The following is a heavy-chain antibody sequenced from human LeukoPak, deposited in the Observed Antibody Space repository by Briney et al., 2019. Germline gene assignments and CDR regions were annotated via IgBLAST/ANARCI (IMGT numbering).Heavy chain of an antibody. CDR1: GFSLSTSGG. D-gene: IGHD5-24*01. CDR3: ARSRIRDRYPHRYVDY. Sequence: ESGPTLVKPTQTLTLTCTFSGFSLSTSGGVGWIRQPPGKALEWLALIYWNDDKRYSPSLKSRLTITKPTSKNQVVLTMTHMDPLDTAPYYYARSRIRDRYPHRYVDYWGQGTLVTVSS. V-gene: IGHV2-5*01. J-gene: IGHJ4*02. CDR2: IYWNDDK.